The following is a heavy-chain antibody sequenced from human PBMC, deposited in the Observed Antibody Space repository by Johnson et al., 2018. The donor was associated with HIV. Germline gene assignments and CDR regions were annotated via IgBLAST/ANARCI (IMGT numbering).Heavy chain of an antibody. V-gene: IGHV3-66*01. CDR2: IYSGGST. J-gene: IGHJ3*02. CDR3: AKDQSHCYTSLSWCAFDI. Sequence: VQLVESGGDLVQPGGSLRLSCAASGITVSSNYMTWVRQAPGKGLEWVSVIYSGGSTYYADSAKGRFTISRDNYKNTLYLQMNSLRAEDTAVYYCAKDQSHCYTSLSWCAFDIWGQGTMVTVSS. D-gene: IGHD2-2*02. CDR1: GITVSSNY.